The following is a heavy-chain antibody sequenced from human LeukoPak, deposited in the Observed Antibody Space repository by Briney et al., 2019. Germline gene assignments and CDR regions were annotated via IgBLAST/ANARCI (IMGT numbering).Heavy chain of an antibody. D-gene: IGHD3-10*01. Sequence: SETLSLTCAVSGGSISSTNWWSWVRQPPGKGREWIGEIYHSGYSNYNASLGRRVTISVDTSKNQFSLKLTSVTAADTAVYYCARAYGSGSYLYLDYWGQGTLVTVSS. CDR2: IYHSGYS. CDR3: ARAYGSGSYLYLDY. V-gene: IGHV4-4*02. J-gene: IGHJ4*02. CDR1: GGSISSTNW.